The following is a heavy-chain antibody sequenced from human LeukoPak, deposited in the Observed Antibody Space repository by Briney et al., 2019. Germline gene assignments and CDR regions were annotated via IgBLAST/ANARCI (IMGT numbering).Heavy chain of an antibody. CDR3: VRDRDWGFDY. D-gene: IGHD3/OR15-3a*01. CDR2: TRSDGSSN. Sequence: GGSLRLSCAASGFTFSSHGMHWVRPAPGKGLEWVTFTRSDGSSNYYGDSVKGRFTLSRANFKNTLSLQMNSLRAEDTAVYYCVRDRDWGFDYWGQGTLVTVSS. V-gene: IGHV3-30*02. J-gene: IGHJ4*02. CDR1: GFTFSSHG.